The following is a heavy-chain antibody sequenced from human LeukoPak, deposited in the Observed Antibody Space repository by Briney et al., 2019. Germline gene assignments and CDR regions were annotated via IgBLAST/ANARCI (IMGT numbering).Heavy chain of an antibody. CDR2: ITRADST. CDR3: AKNFWSDKYYYYYMDV. CDR1: GFTFSSYA. Sequence: GSLRLSCAASGFTFSSYAMSWVRQAPGKGLEWVSAITRADSTFYADSVKGRFTISRDNSKNTLYLQMNSLRAEDTAVYYCAKNFWSDKYYYYYMDVWGKGTTVTVSS. D-gene: IGHD3-3*01. J-gene: IGHJ6*03. V-gene: IGHV3-23*01.